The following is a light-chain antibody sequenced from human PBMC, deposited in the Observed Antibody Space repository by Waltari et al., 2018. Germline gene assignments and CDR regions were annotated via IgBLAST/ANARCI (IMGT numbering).Light chain of an antibody. CDR2: AAS. CDR1: QGIRTA. CDR3: LQNYIYPWT. V-gene: IGKV1-6*01. J-gene: IGKJ1*01. Sequence: AIQMTQSPSSLSASIGDSVTITCRASQGIRTALGWYQQKPGKAPKFLIYAASSLQSAVPSRFSGSGSGTEFTLTISSLQPEDFATYFCLQNYIYPWTFGQGTKVEIK.